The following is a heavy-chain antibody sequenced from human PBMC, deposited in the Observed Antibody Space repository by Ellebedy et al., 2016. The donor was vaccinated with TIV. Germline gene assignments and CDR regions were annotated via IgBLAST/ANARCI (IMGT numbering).Heavy chain of an antibody. D-gene: IGHD6-19*01. CDR3: ARRRVAVAGIWLRGVHDAFDI. Sequence: MPSETLSLTCAVSGDSISSGNWWSWVRQPPGKGLEWIGEVYHTGSTYYNPSLKSRVAISVDTSKNQFSLQLTSVTAADTAIYHYARRRVAVAGIWLRGVHDAFDIWGQGTMVTVSS. V-gene: IGHV4-4*02. CDR2: VYHTGST. J-gene: IGHJ3*02. CDR1: GDSISSGNW.